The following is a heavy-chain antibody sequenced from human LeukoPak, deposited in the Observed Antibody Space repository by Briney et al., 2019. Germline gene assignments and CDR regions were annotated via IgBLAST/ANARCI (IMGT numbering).Heavy chain of an antibody. D-gene: IGHD2-2*01. V-gene: IGHV3-7*01. CDR1: GFTFSSYW. CDR2: VKQDGSEK. Sequence: PGGSLRLSCAASGFTFSSYWMSWVRQAPGKGLEWVANVKQDGSEKYYVDSVKGRFTISRDNAKNSLYLQMNSLRAEDTAVYYCARDVADCSSTSCTPDGGWFDPWGQGTLVTVSS. J-gene: IGHJ5*02. CDR3: ARDVADCSSTSCTPDGGWFDP.